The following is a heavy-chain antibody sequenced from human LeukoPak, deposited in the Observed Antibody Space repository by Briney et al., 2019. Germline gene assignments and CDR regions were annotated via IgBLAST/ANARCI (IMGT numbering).Heavy chain of an antibody. J-gene: IGHJ4*01. Sequence: GASVKDSCKTSGYTFSNYGISWVRQAPGQGLEWMGWITAYNGNRLYAQRFRGRITLTTDTSTSTSYMELRSLEYDDTAIYYCARDNDKVVDHWGQGTLVTVSS. V-gene: IGHV1-18*01. D-gene: IGHD1-1*01. CDR3: ARDNDKVVDH. CDR1: GYTFSNYG. CDR2: ITAYNGNR.